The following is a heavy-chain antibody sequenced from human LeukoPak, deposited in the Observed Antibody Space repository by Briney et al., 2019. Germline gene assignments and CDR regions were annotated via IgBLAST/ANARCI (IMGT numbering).Heavy chain of an antibody. CDR2: INHSGST. Sequence: SETLSLTCAAYGGTFSGYYWSWIRQPPGKGLEWIGEINHSGSTNYNPSLKSRVTISVDTSKNQFSLKLSSVTAADTAVYYCARVWPLRYCSSTSCPKRGVYYFDYWGQGTLVTVSS. D-gene: IGHD2-2*01. J-gene: IGHJ4*02. CDR3: ARVWPLRYCSSTSCPKRGVYYFDY. V-gene: IGHV4-34*01. CDR1: GGTFSGYY.